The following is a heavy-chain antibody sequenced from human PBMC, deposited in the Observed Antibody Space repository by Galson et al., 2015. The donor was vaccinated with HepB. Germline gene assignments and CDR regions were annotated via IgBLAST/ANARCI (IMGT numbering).Heavy chain of an antibody. CDR2: INHSGST. CDR1: GGSFSGYY. CDR3: ARKDYYDSSGYYYGAWFDP. Sequence: ETLSLTCAVYGGSFSGYYWSWIRQPPGKGLEWIGEINHSGSTNYNPSLKSRVTISVDTSKNQFSLKLSSVTAADTAVYYCARKDYYDSSGYYYGAWFDPWGQGTLVTVSS. J-gene: IGHJ5*02. V-gene: IGHV4-34*01. D-gene: IGHD3-22*01.